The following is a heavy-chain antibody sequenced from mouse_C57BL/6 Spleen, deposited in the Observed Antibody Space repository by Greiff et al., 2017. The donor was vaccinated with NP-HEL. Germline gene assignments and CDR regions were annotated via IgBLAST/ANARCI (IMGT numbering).Heavy chain of an antibody. Sequence: QVQLQQPGAELVMPGASVKLSCKASGYTFTSYWMHWVKQRPGQGLEWIGEIDPSDSYTNYNQKFKGKSTLTVDKSSSTAYMQLSSLTSEDSAVYYWARPHYGSSYFDYWGQGTTLTVSS. CDR3: ARPHYGSSYFDY. V-gene: IGHV1-69*01. J-gene: IGHJ2*01. CDR1: GYTFTSYW. CDR2: IDPSDSYT. D-gene: IGHD1-1*01.